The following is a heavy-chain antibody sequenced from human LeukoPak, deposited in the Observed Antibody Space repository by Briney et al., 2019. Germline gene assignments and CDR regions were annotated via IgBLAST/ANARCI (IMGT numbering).Heavy chain of an antibody. CDR1: GYSFTSYG. CDR2: ISAYNGNT. CDR3: ARVGKQFKWELLRGNDAFDN. J-gene: IGHJ3*02. Sequence: GESLKISCKGSGYSFTSYGISWVRQAPGQGLEWMGWISAYNGNTNYAQKLQGRVTMTTDTSTSTAYMELRSLRSDDTAVYYCARVGKQFKWELLRGNDAFDNWGQGTMVTVSS. D-gene: IGHD1-26*01. V-gene: IGHV1-18*01.